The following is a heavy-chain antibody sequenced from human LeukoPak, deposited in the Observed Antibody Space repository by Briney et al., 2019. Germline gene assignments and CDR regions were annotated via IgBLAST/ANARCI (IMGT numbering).Heavy chain of an antibody. Sequence: PSETLSLTCTVSGGSINSYYWSWIRQPPGKGLEWIGYIYYSGSTNYNPSLKSRVTISVDTSKNQFSLKLSSVTAADTAVYYCASDSGAYSSSWPYYYYYYGMDVWGQGTTVTVSS. CDR2: IYYSGST. CDR3: ASDSGAYSSSWPYYYYYYGMDV. J-gene: IGHJ6*02. V-gene: IGHV4-59*01. D-gene: IGHD6-13*01. CDR1: GGSINSYY.